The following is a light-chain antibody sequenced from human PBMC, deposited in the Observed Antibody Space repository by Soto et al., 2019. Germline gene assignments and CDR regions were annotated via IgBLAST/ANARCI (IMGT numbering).Light chain of an antibody. Sequence: MTQSPLSLPVTLGQPASISCRSSQSLVYSDGNTYLNWFQQRPGQSPRRLIYKVSNRDSGVXNXXSGSGSGPDFPLKSSRVEAEGVGVYYCMQGTLCPKTFGQGTKVEI. J-gene: IGKJ1*01. CDR1: QSLVYSDGNTY. CDR3: MQGTLCPKT. CDR2: KVS. V-gene: IGKV2-30*01.